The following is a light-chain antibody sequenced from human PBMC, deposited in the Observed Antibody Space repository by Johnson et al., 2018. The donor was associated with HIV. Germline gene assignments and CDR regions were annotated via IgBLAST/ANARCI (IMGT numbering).Light chain of an antibody. V-gene: IGLV1-51*01. CDR3: GTWDSSPSAGV. Sequence: VMTQPPSVSAAPGQKVTISCSGSSANIGNNYVSWYQQLPGTAPKLLIYDNNKRPSGIPDRFSGSKSGTSATLGIPGLHTGDEADYYCGTWDSSPSAGVFGTGTKVTVL. J-gene: IGLJ1*01. CDR2: DNN. CDR1: SANIGNNY.